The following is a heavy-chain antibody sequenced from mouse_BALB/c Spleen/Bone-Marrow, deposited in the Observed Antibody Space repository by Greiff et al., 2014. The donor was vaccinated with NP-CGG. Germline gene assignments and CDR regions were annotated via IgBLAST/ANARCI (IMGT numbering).Heavy chain of an antibody. Sequence: EVKLVESGGGLVQPGGSRKLSCAASGFTFSDYGMAWVRQAPGKGPEWVAFISNLAYSIYYADTVTGRFTISRENAKNTLYLEMSSLRSEDTAMYYCARDQGYYYGSSYGYFDVWGAGTTVTVPS. V-gene: IGHV5-15*02. CDR1: GFTFSDYG. CDR2: ISNLAYSI. D-gene: IGHD1-1*01. J-gene: IGHJ1*01. CDR3: ARDQGYYYGSSYGYFDV.